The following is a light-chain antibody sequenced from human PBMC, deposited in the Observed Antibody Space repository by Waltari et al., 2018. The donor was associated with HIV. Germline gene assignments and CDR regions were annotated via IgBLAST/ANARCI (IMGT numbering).Light chain of an antibody. CDR3: TGWDDSLSEYV. J-gene: IGLJ1*01. CDR2: KNT. CDR1: YPNIGSDN. V-gene: IGLV1-47*01. Sequence: QSLLTQPPSASGTPGQRVTIPCSRSYPNIGSDNVYWYQHLPGTAPKLLIYKNTQRPSGVPDRFSGSKSGTSASLAISGLRSEDEADYYCTGWDDSLSEYVFGTGTRVTVL.